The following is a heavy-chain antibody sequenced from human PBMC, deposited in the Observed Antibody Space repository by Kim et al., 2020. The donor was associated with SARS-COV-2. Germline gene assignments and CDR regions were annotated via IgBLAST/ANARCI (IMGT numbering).Heavy chain of an antibody. J-gene: IGHJ4*02. D-gene: IGHD3-3*01. CDR2: ISPYRGDI. CDR3: ARDPPWDGRSGYYSY. V-gene: IGHV1-18*01. CDR1: GYSFSKYA. Sequence: ASVKVSCMASGYSFSKYAVSWVRQAPGQGLEWMGWISPYRGDIEYAQKFQDRLILTTDSSTSTAYMELRSLRSDDTAVYYCARDPPWDGRSGYYSYWGQG.